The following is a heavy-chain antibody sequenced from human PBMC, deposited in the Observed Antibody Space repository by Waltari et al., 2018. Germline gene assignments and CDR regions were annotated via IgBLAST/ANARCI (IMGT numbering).Heavy chain of an antibody. CDR2: IYYSGST. CDR3: ARDGYYGSGTEDYYYYGMDV. CDR1: GGSISSYY. J-gene: IGHJ6*02. Sequence: QVQLQASGPGLVKPSETLSLTCTVSGGSISSYYWSWIRQPPGKGLEWIRYIYYSGSTNYNPSLKSRVTISVDTSRNQFSLKLSSVTAADTAVYYCARDGYYGSGTEDYYYYGMDVWGQGTTVTVSS. D-gene: IGHD3-10*01. V-gene: IGHV4-59*01.